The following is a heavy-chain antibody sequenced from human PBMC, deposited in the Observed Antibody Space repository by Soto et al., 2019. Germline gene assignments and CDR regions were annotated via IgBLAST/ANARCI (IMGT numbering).Heavy chain of an antibody. J-gene: IGHJ4*02. CDR2: INSDGSST. Sequence: EVQLVESGGGLVQPGGSLRLSCAASGFTFSSYWMHWVRQAPGKGLVWVSRINSDGSSTSYADSVKGRFTISRDNAKNTLYLQMNSLRAEDTAVYYCARGGRFGELLSFDYWGQGTLVTVSS. CDR3: ARGGRFGELLSFDY. D-gene: IGHD3-10*01. CDR1: GFTFSSYW. V-gene: IGHV3-74*01.